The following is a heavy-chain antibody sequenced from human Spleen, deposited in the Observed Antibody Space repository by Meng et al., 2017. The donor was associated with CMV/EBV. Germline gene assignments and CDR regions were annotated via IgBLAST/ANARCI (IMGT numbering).Heavy chain of an antibody. J-gene: IGHJ3*02. Sequence: QVHLVQSGAEVKEPGASVTVSCKASGYTFTDYYMHWVRQTPGQGPEWMGRIDPDSNDSNSVQKFYGRVIMTRDTSINTAYMELTSLRSDDTAVYYCATFVSSGNIWGQGTMVTVSS. D-gene: IGHD6-19*01. CDR2: IDPDSNDS. CDR3: ATFVSSGNI. CDR1: GYTFTDYY. V-gene: IGHV1-2*06.